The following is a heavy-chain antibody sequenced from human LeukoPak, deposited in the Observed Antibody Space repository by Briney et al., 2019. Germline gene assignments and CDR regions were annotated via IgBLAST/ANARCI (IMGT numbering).Heavy chain of an antibody. CDR1: GGSFSGYY. D-gene: IGHD6-19*01. CDR2: INHSGST. Sequence: PSETLSLTCAVYGGSFSGYYWSWIRQPPGKGLEWIGEINHSGSTNYNPSFKSRVTISVDTSKNQFSLKLSSVTAADTAVYYCARGQYSSGWEYYFDYWGQGTLVTVSS. J-gene: IGHJ4*02. CDR3: ARGQYSSGWEYYFDY. V-gene: IGHV4-34*01.